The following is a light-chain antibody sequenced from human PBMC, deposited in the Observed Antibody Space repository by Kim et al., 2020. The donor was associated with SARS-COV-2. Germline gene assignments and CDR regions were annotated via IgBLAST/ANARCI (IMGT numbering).Light chain of an antibody. CDR2: GAS. CDR1: QSVSSN. J-gene: IGKJ2*01. CDR3: QQYNNCPYT. Sequence: SVSPGERATLSCRASQSVSSNLAWYQQKPGQAPRLLIYGASTRATGIPARFSGSGSGTEFTLTISSLQSEDFAVYYCQQYNNCPYTFGQGTKLEIK. V-gene: IGKV3-15*01.